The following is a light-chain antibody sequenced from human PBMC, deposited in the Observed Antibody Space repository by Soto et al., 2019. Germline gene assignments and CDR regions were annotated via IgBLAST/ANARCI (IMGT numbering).Light chain of an antibody. Sequence: QSALTQPASVSGSPGQSITISCAGTSSDVGGYKYVSWYQQNPGKAPKLIIYEVSSRPSGVSNRFSGSKSGNTASLTISGLQADDEADYYCSSYTSTNTLYVFGSGTKVTVL. J-gene: IGLJ1*01. V-gene: IGLV2-14*01. CDR3: SSYTSTNTLYV. CDR1: SSDVGGYKY. CDR2: EVS.